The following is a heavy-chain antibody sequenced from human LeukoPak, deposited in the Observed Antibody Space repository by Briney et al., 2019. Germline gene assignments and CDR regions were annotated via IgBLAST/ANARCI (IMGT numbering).Heavy chain of an antibody. CDR3: AQVSGTTLNAFDI. D-gene: IGHD1-1*01. CDR1: GFTFSGSS. Sequence: GGSLRLSCAASGFTFSGSSMHWVRQASGKGLEWVALPRSKANSYATAYAASVKGRFTISRDDSKNTAYLQMNSLKTEDTAVYYCAQVSGTTLNAFDIWGQGTMVTVSS. V-gene: IGHV3-73*01. J-gene: IGHJ3*02. CDR2: PRSKANSYAT.